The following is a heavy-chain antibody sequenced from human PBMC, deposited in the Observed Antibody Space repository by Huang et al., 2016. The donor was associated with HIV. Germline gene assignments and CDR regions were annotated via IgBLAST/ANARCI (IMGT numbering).Heavy chain of an antibody. Sequence: QLVQSGAEVKKPGASVKVSCKASGYTFTTYEILWVRQAPGQGLEWMGWTDPNTFDPASAQTFQGRVTFTSDTSAFTAFMELSSRRSEDTAIYYCARVSAGHYEALDIWGQGTMVTVS. V-gene: IGHV1-8*02. CDR2: TDPNTFDP. D-gene: IGHD2-8*01. CDR3: ARVSAGHYEALDI. J-gene: IGHJ3*02. CDR1: GYTFTTYE.